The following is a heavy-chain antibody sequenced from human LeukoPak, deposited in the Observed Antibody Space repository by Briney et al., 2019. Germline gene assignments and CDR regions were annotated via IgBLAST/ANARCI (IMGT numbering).Heavy chain of an antibody. Sequence: GGSLRLSCAASGFTFSSYWMHWVRHAPGKGLVWVSRINSDGSSTSYADSVKGRFTISRDNAKNTLYLQMNSLRAEDTAVYYCARATDPYYYYGMDVWGQGTTVTVSS. J-gene: IGHJ6*02. V-gene: IGHV3-74*01. CDR3: ARATDPYYYYGMDV. CDR2: INSDGSST. CDR1: GFTFSSYW.